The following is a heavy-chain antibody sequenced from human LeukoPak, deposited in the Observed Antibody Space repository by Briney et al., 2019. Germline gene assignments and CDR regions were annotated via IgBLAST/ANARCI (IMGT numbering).Heavy chain of an antibody. D-gene: IGHD3-16*02. CDR3: ARDPVAYYDYVWGSYRWDYYFDY. V-gene: IGHV1-18*01. CDR2: ISAYNGNT. CDR1: GYTFTSYG. Sequence: ASVKVSCKASGYTFTSYGISWVRQAPGQGLEWMGRISAYNGNTNYAQKLQGRVTLTTDTSTSTAYIELRSLRSDDTAVYYCARDPVAYYDYVWGSYRWDYYFDYWGQGTLVTVSS. J-gene: IGHJ4*02.